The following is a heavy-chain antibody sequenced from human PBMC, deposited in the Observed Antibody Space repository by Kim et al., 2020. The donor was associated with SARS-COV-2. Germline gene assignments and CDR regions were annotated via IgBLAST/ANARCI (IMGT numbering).Heavy chain of an antibody. J-gene: IGHJ6*02. D-gene: IGHD1-26*01. Sequence: GGSLRLSCAASGFTFSSYAMHWVRQAPGKGLEWVAVISYDGSNKYYADSVKGRFTISRDNSKNTLYLQMNSLRAEDTAVYYCARGGGVGATVYYGMDVWGQGTTVTVSS. V-gene: IGHV3-30*04. CDR2: ISYDGSNK. CDR1: GFTFSSYA. CDR3: ARGGGVGATVYYGMDV.